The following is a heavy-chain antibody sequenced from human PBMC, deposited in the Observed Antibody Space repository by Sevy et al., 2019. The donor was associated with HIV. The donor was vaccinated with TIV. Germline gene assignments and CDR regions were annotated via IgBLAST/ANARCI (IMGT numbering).Heavy chain of an antibody. V-gene: IGHV3-7*04. CDR3: AKDRGWKTFDY. J-gene: IGHJ4*02. Sequence: GGSLRLSCAASGFGFSGTWMNWVRQAPGKGLEWVAIISPEGSRIDYADSVKGRLIISRDNANSSVSLQMNSLRVEDMGVYYCAKDRGWKTFDYWGQGVLVTVSS. CDR2: ISPEGSRI. D-gene: IGHD3-10*01. CDR1: GFGFSGTW.